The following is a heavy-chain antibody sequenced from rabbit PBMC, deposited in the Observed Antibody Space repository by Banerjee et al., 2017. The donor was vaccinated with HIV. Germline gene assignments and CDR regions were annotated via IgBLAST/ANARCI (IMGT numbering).Heavy chain of an antibody. V-gene: IGHV1S45*01. Sequence: QEQLVESGGDLVQPGASLTLTCTASGFDFSAYTFMCWVRQAPGKGLEWIACIDTGSRDFTYYAIWEKGRFTISKTSSTTVTLQMTSLTVADTATYFCAGDTVTSFSTYGMDLWGPGTRVTVS. CDR2: IDTGSRDFT. CDR3: AGDTVTSFSTYGMDL. CDR1: GFDFSAYTF. D-gene: IGHD1-1*01. J-gene: IGHJ6*01.